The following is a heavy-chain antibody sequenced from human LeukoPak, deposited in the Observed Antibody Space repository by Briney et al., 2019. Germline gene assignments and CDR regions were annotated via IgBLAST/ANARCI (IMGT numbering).Heavy chain of an antibody. Sequence: SETLSLTCTVSGGSISNYYWSWIRQPPGKGLEWIGYIYYSGSTNYNPPLKSRVTISVDTSKNQFSLKLSSVTAADTAVYYCARAGYYYDSSGYYLFDYWGQGTLVTVSS. V-gene: IGHV4-59*01. CDR1: GGSISNYY. CDR3: ARAGYYYDSSGYYLFDY. D-gene: IGHD3-22*01. CDR2: IYYSGST. J-gene: IGHJ4*02.